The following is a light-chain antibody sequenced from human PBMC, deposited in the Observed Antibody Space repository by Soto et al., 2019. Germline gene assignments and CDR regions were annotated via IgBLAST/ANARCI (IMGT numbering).Light chain of an antibody. V-gene: IGLV2-14*01. CDR3: CSYTSSSPRV. J-gene: IGLJ1*01. CDR1: SSDVGGYNY. CDR2: DVS. Sequence: QSVLTQPASVSGSPGQSITISCTGTSSDVGGYNYVSWYQQHPGKAPKLMIYDVSNRPSGVSNRFFGSKTGNTASLTISGLQAEDESYYYCCSYTSSSPRVFGTGTKLTVL.